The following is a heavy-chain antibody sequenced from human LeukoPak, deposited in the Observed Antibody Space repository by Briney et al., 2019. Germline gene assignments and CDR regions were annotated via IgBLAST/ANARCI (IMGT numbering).Heavy chain of an antibody. D-gene: IGHD1-26*01. CDR2: INPNSGGT. CDR1: GYKFIDDY. V-gene: IGHV1-2*02. J-gene: IGHJ4*02. CDR3: GVDSGSYGLNN. Sequence: ASVKVSCKASGYKFIDDYMHWVRQAPGQGLEWMGWINPNSGGTNYAQKFQGRVTMTRDTSISTAYMELSRLRSDDTAVYYCGVDSGSYGLNNWGQGTLVTVSS.